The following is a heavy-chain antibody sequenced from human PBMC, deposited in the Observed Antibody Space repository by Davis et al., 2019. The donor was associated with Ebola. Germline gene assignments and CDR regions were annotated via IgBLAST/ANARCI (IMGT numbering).Heavy chain of an antibody. Sequence: GGSLRLSCAAPGFTFRGYGMLWVRQAPGKGLECVAFIRLDGNYEYYGDSLKGRFTVSRDNSKNTLYLEMSSLRTDDTAVYYCAKDYSSGWNIDSWGQGTLVTVSS. D-gene: IGHD6-19*01. CDR3: AKDYSSGWNIDS. V-gene: IGHV3-30*02. J-gene: IGHJ4*02. CDR2: IRLDGNYE. CDR1: GFTFRGYG.